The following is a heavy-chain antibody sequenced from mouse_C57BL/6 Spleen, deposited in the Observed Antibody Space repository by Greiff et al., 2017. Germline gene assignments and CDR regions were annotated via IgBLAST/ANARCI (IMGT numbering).Heavy chain of an antibody. Sequence: VQLQQSGPSLVKPSQTLSLPCSVTGDSITSGYWNWIRKFPGNKLEYMGYISYSGSTYYNPSLKSRISITRDTSKNQYYLQLNSVTTEDTATYYCARLGYGNYDYAMDYWGQGTSVTVSS. CDR2: ISYSGST. J-gene: IGHJ4*01. V-gene: IGHV3-8*02. D-gene: IGHD2-10*02. CDR3: ARLGYGNYDYAMDY. CDR1: GDSITSGY.